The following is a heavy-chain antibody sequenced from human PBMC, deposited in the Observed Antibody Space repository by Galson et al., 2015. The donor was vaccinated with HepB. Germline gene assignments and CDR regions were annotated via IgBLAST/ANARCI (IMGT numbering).Heavy chain of an antibody. CDR1: GFTFGDYA. Sequence: SLRLSCAGSGFTFGDYAMSWFRQAPGKGLEWVGFIRSNAYGGTTECAASLKGRFTISRDDSKSTAYLQMNSLKTEDTAVYYCTRAHSSGWYGDWFDPWGQGTLVTVSS. CDR3: TRAHSSGWYGDWFDP. CDR2: IRSNAYGGTT. V-gene: IGHV3-49*03. D-gene: IGHD6-19*01. J-gene: IGHJ5*02.